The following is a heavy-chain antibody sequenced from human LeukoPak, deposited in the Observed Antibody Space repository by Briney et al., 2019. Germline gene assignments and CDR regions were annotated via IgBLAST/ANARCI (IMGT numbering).Heavy chain of an antibody. CDR3: VRGGDNHGFDI. CDR2: INSDGSST. Sequence: GESLRLPCADSGFTFSGYWMHWVRQAPGKGLVWVSRINSDGSSTIYADSVKGRFTISRDNAKNTLYLQMNSLRAEDTAVYYCVRGGDNHGFDIWGQGTMVTVSS. V-gene: IGHV3-74*01. CDR1: GFTFSGYW. J-gene: IGHJ3*02. D-gene: IGHD2-21*02.